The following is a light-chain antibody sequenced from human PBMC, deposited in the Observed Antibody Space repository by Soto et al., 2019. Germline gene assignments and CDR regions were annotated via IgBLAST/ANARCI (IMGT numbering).Light chain of an antibody. CDR2: GAS. V-gene: IGKV3-15*01. CDR1: QSVSSN. Sequence: EIVMTQSPATLSVSPGDRATLSCRASQSVSSNLAWYQQKPCQAPRLLIYGASTRATGIPARFSGSGSGTEFTLTISSLQSEDFAVYYCQQYNNWPPWTVGQGTKVEIK. J-gene: IGKJ1*01. CDR3: QQYNNWPPWT.